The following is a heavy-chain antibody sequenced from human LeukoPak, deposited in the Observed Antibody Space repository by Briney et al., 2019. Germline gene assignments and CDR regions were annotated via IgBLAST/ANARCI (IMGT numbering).Heavy chain of an antibody. Sequence: GGSLRLSCAASGFTFSSYAMHWVRQAPGKGLEYVSAFSSNGGSTYYANSVKGRFTISRDNSKNTLYLQMGSLRAEDMAVYYCARDAGPYCGGDCYPNDAFDIWGQGTMVTVSS. D-gene: IGHD2-21*02. CDR3: ARDAGPYCGGDCYPNDAFDI. J-gene: IGHJ3*02. CDR1: GFTFSSYA. CDR2: FSSNGGST. V-gene: IGHV3-64*01.